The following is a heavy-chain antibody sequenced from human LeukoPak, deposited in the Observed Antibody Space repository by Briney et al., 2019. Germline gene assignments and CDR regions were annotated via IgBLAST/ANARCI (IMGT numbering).Heavy chain of an antibody. J-gene: IGHJ4*02. D-gene: IGHD2-15*01. CDR3: AKRYCSGGSCYMGFDY. CDR1: GFTLSSYA. CDR2: ISGSGGST. Sequence: GGSLRLSCAASGFTLSSYAMSWVRQAPGKGLEWVSAISGSGGSTYYADSVEGRFTISRDNSKNTLYLQMNSLRAEDTAVYYCAKRYCSGGSCYMGFDYWGQGTLVTVSS. V-gene: IGHV3-23*01.